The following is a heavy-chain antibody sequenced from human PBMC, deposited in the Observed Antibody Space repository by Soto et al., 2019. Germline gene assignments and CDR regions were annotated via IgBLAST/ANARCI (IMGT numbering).Heavy chain of an antibody. CDR2: IYSGGAT. CDR1: GFTVTNKY. D-gene: IGHD4-17*01. J-gene: IGHJ2*01. Sequence: EVQVVESGGNLIQPGGSLRLSCAASGFTVTNKYMTWVRQAPGKGLEWVSLIYSGGATSYADSVKGRFTISRDNSKDILYLQVNSLRAEDTAVYYCARVDYGDYGWYFDLWGRGTLVTVSS. V-gene: IGHV3-53*01. CDR3: ARVDYGDYGWYFDL.